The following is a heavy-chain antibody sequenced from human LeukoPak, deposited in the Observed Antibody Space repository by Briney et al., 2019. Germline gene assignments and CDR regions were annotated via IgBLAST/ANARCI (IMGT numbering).Heavy chain of an antibody. CDR2: IYYSGST. CDR3: ARQISRYSSGWIYFDY. J-gene: IGHJ4*02. Sequence: SETLSLTCTVSGGSLSSYYRSWIRQPPGKGLEWIGYIYYSGSTNYNPSLKSRVTISVDTSKNQFSLKLSSVTAADPAVYYCARQISRYSSGWIYFDYWGQGNLVTVSS. D-gene: IGHD6-19*01. CDR1: GGSLSSYY. V-gene: IGHV4-59*08.